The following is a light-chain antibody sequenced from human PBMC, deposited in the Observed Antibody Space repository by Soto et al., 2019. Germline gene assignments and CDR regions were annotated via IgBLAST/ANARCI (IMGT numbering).Light chain of an antibody. CDR1: SSNIGAGYD. Sequence: SVLTQPPSVSGAPGQRVTISCTGSSSNIGAGYDVHWYQQLPGTAPKLLIYGNSNRTSGVPDRFSGSKSGTSASLAITGLQAEDEAEYYCQSYDSSLSGYVFGTGTKLTVL. CDR2: GNS. V-gene: IGLV1-40*01. J-gene: IGLJ1*01. CDR3: QSYDSSLSGYV.